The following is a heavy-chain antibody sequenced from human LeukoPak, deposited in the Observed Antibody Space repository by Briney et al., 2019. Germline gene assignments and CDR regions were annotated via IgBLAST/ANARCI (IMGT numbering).Heavy chain of an antibody. J-gene: IGHJ4*02. CDR3: AKDRADSSGYYYDY. D-gene: IGHD3-22*01. Sequence: PGGSLRLSCAASGFTFDDYAMHWARQAPGKGLEWVSGISWNSGSIGYADSVKGRFTISRDSAKNSLYLQMNSLRAEDTALYYCAKDRADSSGYYYDYWGQGTLVTVSS. V-gene: IGHV3-9*01. CDR1: GFTFDDYA. CDR2: ISWNSGSI.